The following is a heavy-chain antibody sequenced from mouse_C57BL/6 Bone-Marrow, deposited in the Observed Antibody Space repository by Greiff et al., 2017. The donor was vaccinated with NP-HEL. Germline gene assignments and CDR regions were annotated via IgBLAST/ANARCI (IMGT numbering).Heavy chain of an antibody. CDR1: GYTFTSYW. CDR3: ARGPMVTTVGYFDY. CDR2: IDPSDSYT. V-gene: IGHV1-50*01. D-gene: IGHD2-2*01. J-gene: IGHJ2*01. Sequence: QVQLQQPGAELVKPGASVKLSCKASGYTFTSYWMQWVKQRPGQGLEWIGEIDPSDSYTNYNQKFKGKATLTVDTSSSTAYMQLSSLTSEDSAVYYCARGPMVTTVGYFDYWGQGTTLTVSS.